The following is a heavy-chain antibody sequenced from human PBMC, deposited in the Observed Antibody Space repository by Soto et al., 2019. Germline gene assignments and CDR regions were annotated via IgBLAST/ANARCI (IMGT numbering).Heavy chain of an antibody. V-gene: IGHV4-34*01. CDR2: INHSGST. J-gene: IGHJ5*02. Sequence: PSETLSLTCAVYGGSFSGYYWSWIRQPPGKGLEWIGEINHSGSTNYNPSLKSRVTISVDTSKNQFSLKLSSVTAADTAVYYCERGPGSGWYRDWFDPWGQGTLVTVSS. CDR3: ERGPGSGWYRDWFDP. CDR1: GGSFSGYY. D-gene: IGHD6-19*01.